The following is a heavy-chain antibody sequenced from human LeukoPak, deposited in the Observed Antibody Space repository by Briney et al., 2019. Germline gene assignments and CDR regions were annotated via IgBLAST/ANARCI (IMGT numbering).Heavy chain of an antibody. J-gene: IGHJ5*02. CDR2: FYYGGNT. D-gene: IGHD2-8*01. Sequence: SETLSLTCTVSGGSISSSSYYWGWIRQPPEKGLEWIGSFYYGGNTYYNSSLKSRVTISVDTSKNQFSLKLSSVTAADTAVYYCARGEIVLMVYAANWFDPWGQGTLVTVSS. CDR1: GGSISSSSYY. V-gene: IGHV4-39*01. CDR3: ARGEIVLMVYAANWFDP.